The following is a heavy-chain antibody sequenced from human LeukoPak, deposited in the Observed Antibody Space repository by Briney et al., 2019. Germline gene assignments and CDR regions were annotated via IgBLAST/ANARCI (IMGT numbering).Heavy chain of an antibody. D-gene: IGHD2-2*01. J-gene: IGHJ4*02. CDR1: GGSFSGYY. Sequence: SETLSLTCAVYGGSFSGYYWSWIHQPPGKGLEWIGEINHSGSTNYNPSLKSRVTISVDTSKNQFSLKLSSVTAADTAVYYCARAGTYIVVVPAATPSYFDYWGQGTLVTVSS. CDR2: INHSGST. V-gene: IGHV4-34*01. CDR3: ARAGTYIVVVPAATPSYFDY.